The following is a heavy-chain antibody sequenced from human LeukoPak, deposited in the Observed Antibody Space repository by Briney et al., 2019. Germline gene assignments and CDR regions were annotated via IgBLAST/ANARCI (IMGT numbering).Heavy chain of an antibody. Sequence: SETLSLTCAVYGGSFSGYYWSWIRQPPGKGLEWIGEINHSGSTNYNPSLKSRVTISVDTSKNQFSLKLSSVTAAGTAVYYCARVYCSGGSCYSNGYFQHWGQGTLVTVSS. CDR2: INHSGST. J-gene: IGHJ1*01. CDR1: GGSFSGYY. CDR3: ARVYCSGGSCYSNGYFQH. V-gene: IGHV4-34*01. D-gene: IGHD2-15*01.